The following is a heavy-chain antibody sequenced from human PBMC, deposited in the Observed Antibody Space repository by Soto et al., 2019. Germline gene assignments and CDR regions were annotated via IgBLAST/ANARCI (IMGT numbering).Heavy chain of an antibody. V-gene: IGHV1-24*01. J-gene: IGHJ4*02. CDR2: FDPEDGET. CDR3: ATGPFMITFGGVIPPDY. CDR1: GYTITEFS. D-gene: IGHD3-16*01. Sequence: LLNGYRKVFGYTITEFSVDWVRLKKGKGLEWMGGFDPEDGETIYAQKFQGRVTMTEDTSTDTAYMELSSLRSEDTAVYYCATGPFMITFGGVIPPDYWGQGTLVTVSS.